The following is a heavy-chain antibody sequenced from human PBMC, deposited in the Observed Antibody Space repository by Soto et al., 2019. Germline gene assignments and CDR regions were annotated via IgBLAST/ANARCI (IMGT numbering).Heavy chain of an antibody. J-gene: IGHJ4*02. D-gene: IGHD3-22*01. Sequence: ESGGGLVKPGGSLRLSCAASGISFSDYHMNWVRQAPGKGLEWVASITPSGRFINYADSVEGRFFISRDNTKNSLFLQMNSLRGEDTAVYHCAGTYDPADYWGQGTLVVVSS. V-gene: IGHV3-21*01. CDR1: GISFSDYH. CDR3: AGTYDPADY. CDR2: ITPSGRFI.